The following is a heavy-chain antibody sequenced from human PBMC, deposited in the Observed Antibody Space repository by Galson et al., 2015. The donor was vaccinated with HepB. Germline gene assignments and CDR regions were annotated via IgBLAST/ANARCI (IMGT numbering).Heavy chain of an antibody. J-gene: IGHJ4*02. CDR2: IYHSRSI. D-gene: IGHD2-2*01. CDR3: ARGIAVVPTGPQTAGEDY. V-gene: IGHV4-4*02. CDR1: GGSISSSNW. Sequence: LSLTCAVSGGSISSSNWWSWVRQPPGKGLEWIGEIYHSRSINYNQSLKSRVTISLDKSKNQFSLNLSSVIAADTDVYYCARGIAVVPTGPQTAGEDYWGQGILVTISS.